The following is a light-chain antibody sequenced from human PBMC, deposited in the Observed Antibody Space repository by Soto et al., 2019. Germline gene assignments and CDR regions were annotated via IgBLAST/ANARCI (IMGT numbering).Light chain of an antibody. CDR1: QSVSAR. CDR2: DVF. CDR3: QHYQGGHPIA. Sequence: EIVLTQSPDTLSLSPVESATLSCMASQSVSARLAWYKHKPGQPPRLLISDVFNRASGVAERFSGSGSETDFTLIIRRLEPEDSALYYCQHYQGGHPIAFGQGTRREIK. V-gene: IGKV3-20*01. J-gene: IGKJ5*01.